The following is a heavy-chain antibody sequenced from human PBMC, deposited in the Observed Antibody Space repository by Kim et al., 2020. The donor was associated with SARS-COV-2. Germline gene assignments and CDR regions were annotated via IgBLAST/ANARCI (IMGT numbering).Heavy chain of an antibody. J-gene: IGHJ6*02. Sequence: GGSLRLSCAASGFTFSSYGMHWVRQAPGKGLEWVAVISYDGSNKYYADSVKGRFTISRDNSKNTLYLQMNSLRAEDTAVYYCAKDPQVPELLWFGELTFYGMDVWGQGTSVRVSS. CDR1: GFTFSSYG. CDR2: ISYDGSNK. CDR3: AKDPQVPELLWFGELTFYGMDV. D-gene: IGHD3-10*01. V-gene: IGHV3-30*18.